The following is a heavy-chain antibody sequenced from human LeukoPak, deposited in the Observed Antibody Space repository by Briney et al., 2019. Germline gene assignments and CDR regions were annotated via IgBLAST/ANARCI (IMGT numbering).Heavy chain of an antibody. D-gene: IGHD6-19*01. CDR1: GGSISSHY. CDR2: IYYSGST. CDR3: ARDSGWYHYFDY. J-gene: IGHJ4*02. V-gene: IGHV4-59*11. Sequence: PSETLSLTCTDSGGSISSHYWSWIPQPPGKELEWIGYIYYSGSTNYNPSLKRRVTISVDTSKNQFSLQLSSVTAADTAVYYCARDSGWYHYFDYWGQGTLVTVSS.